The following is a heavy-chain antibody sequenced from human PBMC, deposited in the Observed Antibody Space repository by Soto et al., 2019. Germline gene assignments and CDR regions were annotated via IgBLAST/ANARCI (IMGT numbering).Heavy chain of an antibody. V-gene: IGHV4-39*01. CDR1: GGSISSSSYY. CDR3: AILEYYGMDV. Sequence: SETLSLTCAVSGGSISSSSYYWGWIRQPPGKGLEWIGSIFYSGSTYYNPSLKSRVTISVDTSKNHFSLKLSSLTAADTAVYYCAILEYYGMDVWGQGTTVTVSS. CDR2: IFYSGST. J-gene: IGHJ6*02.